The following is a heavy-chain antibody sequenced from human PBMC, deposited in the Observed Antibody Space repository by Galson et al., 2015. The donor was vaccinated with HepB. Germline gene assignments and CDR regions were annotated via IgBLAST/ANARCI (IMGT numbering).Heavy chain of an antibody. V-gene: IGHV3-7*01. Sequence: SLRLSCAASGFTFVTYWMSWVRQAPGKGLEWVASIKDDGSERYYVDSVKGRFTISRDNVEKSLFLQMSSLRTEDTAVYYCARGSEEWLVKIPNYYYYFMDVWCKGTTVTVSS. J-gene: IGHJ6*03. CDR2: IKDDGSER. CDR3: ARGSEEWLVKIPNYYYYFMDV. D-gene: IGHD6-19*01. CDR1: GFTFVTYW.